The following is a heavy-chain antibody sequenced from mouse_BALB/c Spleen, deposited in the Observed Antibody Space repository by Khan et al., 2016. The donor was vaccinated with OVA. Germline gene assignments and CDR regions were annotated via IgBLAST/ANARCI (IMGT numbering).Heavy chain of an antibody. CDR3: TRSGYSAWFAY. Sequence: VQLQQSGAELVRPGALVKLSCKASGFNIKDYYMHWVKQRPEQGPEWIGWNDPENGETVYDPKFQGKANITADTSSNTAYLQLSSLTSEDTAVYYCTRSGYSAWFAYWGQGTPVTVS. V-gene: IGHV14-1*02. CDR1: GFNIKDYY. CDR2: NDPENGET. J-gene: IGHJ3*01.